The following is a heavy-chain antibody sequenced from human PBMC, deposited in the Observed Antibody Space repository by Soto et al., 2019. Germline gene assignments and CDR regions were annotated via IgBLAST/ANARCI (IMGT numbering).Heavy chain of an antibody. CDR2: IYYSGST. CDR3: ASIAVADFDY. J-gene: IGHJ4*02. D-gene: IGHD6-19*01. Sequence: SETLSLTCTVSGGSISSSSFYWGWIRQPPGKGLEWIGSIYYSGSTYYKPSLKSRVTISVDTSKNQFSLKLSSVTAADTAVYYCASIAVADFDYCGQGTLVTVSS. V-gene: IGHV4-39*01. CDR1: GGSISSSSFY.